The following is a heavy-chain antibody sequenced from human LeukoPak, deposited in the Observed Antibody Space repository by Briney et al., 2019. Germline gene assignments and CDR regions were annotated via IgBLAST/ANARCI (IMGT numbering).Heavy chain of an antibody. CDR1: GGSFSGYY. J-gene: IGHJ3*02. CDR3: ARIIVGFYYYDSSGYQGAFDI. CDR2: INHSGST. D-gene: IGHD3-22*01. V-gene: IGHV4-34*01. Sequence: SETLSLTCAVYGGSFSGYYWSWIRQPPGKGLEWIGEINHSGSTNYNPSLKSRVTISVDTSKNQFSLKLSSVTAADTAVYYCARIIVGFYYYDSSGYQGAFDIWGQGTMVTVSS.